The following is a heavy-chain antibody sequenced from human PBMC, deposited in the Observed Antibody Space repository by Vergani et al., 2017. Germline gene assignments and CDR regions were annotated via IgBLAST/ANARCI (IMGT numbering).Heavy chain of an antibody. Sequence: QVQLQESGPGLVKPSETLSLTCTVSGGSISSYYWSWIRQPPGKGLEWIGYIYYSGSTNYNPSLKSRVTISVDTSKNQFSLKLSSVTAADTAVYYCASTTVTTEGGAFDIWGQGTMVTVSS. D-gene: IGHD4-17*01. CDR3: ASTTVTTEGGAFDI. CDR1: GGSISSYY. CDR2: IYYSGST. J-gene: IGHJ3*02. V-gene: IGHV4-59*01.